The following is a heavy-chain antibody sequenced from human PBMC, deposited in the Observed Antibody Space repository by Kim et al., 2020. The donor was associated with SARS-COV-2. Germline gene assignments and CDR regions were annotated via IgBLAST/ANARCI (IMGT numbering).Heavy chain of an antibody. J-gene: IGHJ4*02. CDR1: GFTFNKAW. V-gene: IGHV3-15*01. CDR2: LKSKNDGGTR. CDR3: ATRPVYPGAFY. Sequence: GGSLRLSCAASGFTFNKAWMHWVRQSPGKGLEWVGLLKSKNDGGTRDYAAPVKDRFSMSRDDSKNILYLQMNSLKTEDTAVYYCATRPVYPGAFYWGQGT. D-gene: IGHD2-2*02.